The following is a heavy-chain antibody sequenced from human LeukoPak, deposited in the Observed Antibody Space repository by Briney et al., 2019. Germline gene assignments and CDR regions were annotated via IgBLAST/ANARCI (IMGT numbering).Heavy chain of an antibody. D-gene: IGHD2-2*01. CDR3: ARSCSSTSSRRVYWFDP. CDR1: GYTFTSYA. V-gene: IGHV1-8*03. Sequence: ASVKVSCKASGYTFTSYAMNWVRQAPGQGLEWMGWMNPNSGNTGYAQKFQGRVTITRNTSISTAYMELSSLRSEDTAVYYCARSCSSTSSRRVYWFDPWGQGTLVTVSS. J-gene: IGHJ5*02. CDR2: MNPNSGNT.